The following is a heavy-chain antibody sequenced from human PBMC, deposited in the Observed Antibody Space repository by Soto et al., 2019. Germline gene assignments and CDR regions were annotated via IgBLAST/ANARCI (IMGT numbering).Heavy chain of an antibody. CDR3: AKGGLLVAVMDY. V-gene: IGHV3-30*18. CDR1: GFTFSSYG. CDR2: ISYDGSNK. D-gene: IGHD2-15*01. Sequence: GGSLRLSCAASGFTFSSYGMHWVRQAPGKGLEWVAVISYDGSNKYYADSVKGRFTISRDNSKNTLYLQMNSLRAEDAAVCYCAKGGLLVAVMDYWGQGTLVTVSS. J-gene: IGHJ4*02.